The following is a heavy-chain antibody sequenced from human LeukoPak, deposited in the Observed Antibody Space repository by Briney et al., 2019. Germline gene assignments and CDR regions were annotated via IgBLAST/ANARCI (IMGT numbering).Heavy chain of an antibody. V-gene: IGHV4-38-2*02. D-gene: IGHD3-22*01. CDR3: ARDFGPRWYDRLPGAFDI. CDR1: GYSISSGYY. Sequence: SETLSLTCTVSGYSISSGYYWGWIRPPPGKGLEWIGSIYHSGSTYYNPSLKIRLTISVDTSKNQFSLKLSSVTAADTAVYYCARDFGPRWYDRLPGAFDIWGQGTMVTVSS. J-gene: IGHJ3*02. CDR2: IYHSGST.